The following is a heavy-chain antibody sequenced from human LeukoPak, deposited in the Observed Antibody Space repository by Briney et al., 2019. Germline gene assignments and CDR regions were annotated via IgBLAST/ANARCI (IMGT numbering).Heavy chain of an antibody. V-gene: IGHV3-23*01. CDR2: ISGGGGST. D-gene: IGHD6-6*01. CDR3: AKIEQLVGFDY. J-gene: IGHJ4*02. CDR1: GFTFSSYA. Sequence: HSGGSLRLSCAASGFTFSSYAMSWVRQAPGKGLEWVSAISGGGGSTYYADSVKGRFTISRDNSKNTLYLQMNSLRAEDTAVYYCAKIEQLVGFDYWGQGTLVTVSS.